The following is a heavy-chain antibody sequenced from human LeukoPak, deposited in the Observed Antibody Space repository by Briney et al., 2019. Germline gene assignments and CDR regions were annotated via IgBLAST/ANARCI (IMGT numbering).Heavy chain of an antibody. J-gene: IGHJ4*02. Sequence: SETLSLTCAVYGGSFSGYYWSWIRQPPGKGLEWIGEINHSGSTNYNPSLKSRVTISVDTSKNQFSLKLSSVTAADTAVYYCARVDGRDYWGQGTLVTVSS. D-gene: IGHD1-26*01. CDR2: INHSGST. V-gene: IGHV4-34*01. CDR3: ARVDGRDY. CDR1: GGSFSGYY.